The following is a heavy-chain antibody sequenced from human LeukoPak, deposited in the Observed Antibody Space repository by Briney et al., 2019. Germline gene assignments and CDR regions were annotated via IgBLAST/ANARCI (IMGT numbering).Heavy chain of an antibody. J-gene: IGHJ6*03. CDR2: TNQGGSEK. CDR3: ARDPGAAYYYMDV. CDR1: GFRFSSYW. D-gene: IGHD6-13*01. V-gene: IGHV3-7*01. Sequence: PGGSLRLSCATSGFRFSSYWMSWVRQAPGKGLEWVANTNQGGSEKHYVDSVKGRISISRDNAKSSLYLQMNSLRAEDTAVYYCARDPGAAYYYMDVWGKGTTVTVSS.